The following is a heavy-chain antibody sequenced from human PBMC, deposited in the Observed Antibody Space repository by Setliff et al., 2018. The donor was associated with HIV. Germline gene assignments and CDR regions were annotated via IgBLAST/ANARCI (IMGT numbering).Heavy chain of an antibody. CDR1: GYTFTSYY. Sequence: GASVKVSCKASGYTFTSYYMHWVRQAPGQGLEWMGGVIPIFGTANYAQRLQGRVTLTADESTSTAYMELTSLRSEDTAVYYCARDYFDGSTYPAGDHYYGMGVWGQGTTVTVSS. CDR2: VIPIFGTA. CDR3: ARDYFDGSTYPAGDHYYGMGV. V-gene: IGHV1-69*13. J-gene: IGHJ6*02. D-gene: IGHD3-22*01.